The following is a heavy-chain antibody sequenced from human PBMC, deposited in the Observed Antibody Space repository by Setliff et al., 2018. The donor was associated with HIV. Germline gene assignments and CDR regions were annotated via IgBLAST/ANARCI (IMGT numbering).Heavy chain of an antibody. CDR3: ATCRHRPSNWFDP. CDR2: VYNSGIT. J-gene: IGHJ5*02. V-gene: IGHV4-39*07. CDR1: GGSVSSPGYY. Sequence: LSLTCTVSGGSVSSPGYYWGWIRQPPGKGLEWIGSVYNSGITFKDPSLKSRVTISVDRSGNQFSLRLTSVTAADTAVYYCATCRHRPSNWFDPWGQGTVVTVSS.